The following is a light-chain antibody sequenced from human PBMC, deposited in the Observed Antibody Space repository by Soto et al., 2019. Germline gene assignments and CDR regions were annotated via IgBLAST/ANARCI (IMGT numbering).Light chain of an antibody. V-gene: IGKV1-5*03. J-gene: IGKJ1*01. CDR1: QSISTW. CDR3: QDYNSWT. CDR2: KAS. Sequence: DIQTTQSPSTLSASVGDRVTITCRASQSISTWLSWYQQKPGKAPKVLIYKASNLQSGVSSRFSGSGSGTEFTLTISSLQPDDFATYYCQDYNSWTFGQGTKVDIK.